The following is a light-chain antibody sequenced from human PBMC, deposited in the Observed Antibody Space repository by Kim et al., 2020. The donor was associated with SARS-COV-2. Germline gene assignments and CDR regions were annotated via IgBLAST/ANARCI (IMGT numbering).Light chain of an antibody. V-gene: IGLV2-23*02. CDR2: EVS. Sequence: SITISCTGTSSDVGSYNLVSWYQQHPGKAPKLMIYEVSKRPSGVSNRFSGSKSGNTASLTISGLQAEDEADYYCCSYAGSSTLLYVFGTGTKVTV. J-gene: IGLJ1*01. CDR1: SSDVGSYNL. CDR3: CSYAGSSTLLYV.